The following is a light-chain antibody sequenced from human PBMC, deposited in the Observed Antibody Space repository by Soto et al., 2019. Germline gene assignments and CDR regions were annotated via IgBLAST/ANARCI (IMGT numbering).Light chain of an antibody. V-gene: IGLV2-14*03. Sequence: QSALTQTASVSGSPGQSITISCTGSSSDVGGYNFVSWYQQHPGKAPKLIMHEVSNRPSGVSNRFSGSKSGNTASLTISGLQAEDEAVYYCCSHSTSVTWMFGGGTKLTVL. CDR2: EVS. CDR1: SSDVGGYNF. CDR3: CSHSTSVTWM. J-gene: IGLJ3*02.